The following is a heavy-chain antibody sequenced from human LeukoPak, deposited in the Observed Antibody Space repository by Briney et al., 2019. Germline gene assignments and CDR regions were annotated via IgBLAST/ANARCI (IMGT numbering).Heavy chain of an antibody. CDR1: GFTFSNYA. V-gene: IGHV3-23*01. Sequence: GGSLRLSCAASGFTFSNYAMSWVRQAPGKGLEWVSGISGRGGRTYYADSVKGRFTLPRDHSKNTLYLQMNSLRAEDTAVYYWAKDSARYFDWLLALFDYWGQGTLVTVSS. CDR3: AKDSARYFDWLLALFDY. CDR2: ISGRGGRT. D-gene: IGHD3-9*01. J-gene: IGHJ4*02.